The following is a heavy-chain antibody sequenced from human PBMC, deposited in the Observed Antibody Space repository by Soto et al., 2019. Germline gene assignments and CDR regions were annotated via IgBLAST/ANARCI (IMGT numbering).Heavy chain of an antibody. CDR1: GFTFSNYG. CDR2: IWDDGNNK. D-gene: IGHD6-19*01. V-gene: IGHV3-33*01. CDR3: ARDVLGDSSGCSDY. J-gene: IGHJ4*02. Sequence: QVQLVDSGGGVVQPGRSLRLSCAASGFTFSNYGMHWVRQAPGKGLEWVAVIWDDGNNKYYADSVKSRFTISRYNSKNTLYLQMNSLSVADTAVYYGARDVLGDSSGCSDYWGQGTLDTVSS.